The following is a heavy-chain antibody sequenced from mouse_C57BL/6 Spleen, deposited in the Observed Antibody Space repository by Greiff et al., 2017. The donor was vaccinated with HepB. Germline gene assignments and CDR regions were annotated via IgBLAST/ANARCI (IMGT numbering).Heavy chain of an antibody. CDR1: GITFSDYG. Sequence: GITFSDYGMHWVRQAPEKGLEWVAYISSGSSTIYYADTVKGRFTISRDNAKNTLFLQMTSLRSEDTAMYYCARSPTVVAHYYAMDYWGQGTSVTVSS. CDR2: ISSGSSTI. V-gene: IGHV5-17*01. J-gene: IGHJ4*01. D-gene: IGHD1-1*01. CDR3: ARSPTVVAHYYAMDY.